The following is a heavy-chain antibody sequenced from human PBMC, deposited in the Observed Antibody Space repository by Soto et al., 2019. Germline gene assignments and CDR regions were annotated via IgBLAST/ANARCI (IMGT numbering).Heavy chain of an antibody. CDR3: ARRPVRGGNSGVRFDP. CDR1: GDSIGSVKYH. J-gene: IGHJ5*02. D-gene: IGHD2-15*01. CDR2: MYSTGST. Sequence: QVRLQESGPGLVKPSETLSLTCTVSGDSIGSVKYHWGWIRQSPGKGLEWIGSMYSTGSTQYNPSLKSRVTMSVDTSTNQFSLKLRSVTAADTAIYYCARRPVRGGNSGVRFDPWGQGTLVTVSS. V-gene: IGHV4-39*01.